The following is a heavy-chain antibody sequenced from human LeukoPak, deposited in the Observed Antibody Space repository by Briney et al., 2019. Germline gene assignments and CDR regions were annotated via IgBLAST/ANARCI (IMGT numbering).Heavy chain of an antibody. CDR2: IIGDGSGT. J-gene: IGHJ6*02. V-gene: IGHV3-74*01. CDR1: GFPFSSYW. CDR3: ARGRSSNFLDV. D-gene: IGHD3-10*01. Sequence: GGSLRLSCAASGFPFSSYWMHWVRQGPGRGLVWVSRIIGDGSGTNYADSVKGRFTISRDNAKNTLYLQMNSLRAEDTAVYYCARGRSSNFLDVWGQGTTVTVSS.